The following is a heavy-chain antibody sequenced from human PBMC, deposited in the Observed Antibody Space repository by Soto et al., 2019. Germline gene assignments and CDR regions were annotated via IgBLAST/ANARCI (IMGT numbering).Heavy chain of an antibody. J-gene: IGHJ5*01. V-gene: IGHV5-51*01. CDR1: ENSFSTNW. CDR3: VRLARPSDQYGGNNYYTSWFDS. CDR2: IIPGDSET. D-gene: IGHD2-21*01. Sequence: GESLKISCKGYENSFSTNWIGWVRQMPEKGLLRLYLIIPGDSETRCRPSCQGQVTISSDRSINTSYLQCSSRKGSDTAEFYCVRLARPSDQYGGNNYYTSWFDSWGQVTQVTVSA.